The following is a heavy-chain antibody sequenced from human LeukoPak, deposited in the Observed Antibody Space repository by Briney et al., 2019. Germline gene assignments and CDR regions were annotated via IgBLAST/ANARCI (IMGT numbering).Heavy chain of an antibody. V-gene: IGHV4-34*01. CDR1: GASFSNPY. CDR3: AIASQLGSYNWFDP. CDR2: IDHTRDT. Sequence: PSETLSLTCAVYGASFSNPYWSWIRQPPGKGLEWIGEIDHTRDTKYNPSLKGRVTISVDTSKNQFSLDLTSVTATDTAVYYCAIASQLGSYNWFDPWGQGTLVTVSS. J-gene: IGHJ5*02. D-gene: IGHD1-1*01.